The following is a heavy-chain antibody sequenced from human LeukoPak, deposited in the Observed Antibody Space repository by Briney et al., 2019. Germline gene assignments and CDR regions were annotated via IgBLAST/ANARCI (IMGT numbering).Heavy chain of an antibody. CDR3: ARDLFGGCSFDY. Sequence: GSLRLSCAASGFTFSSYPMTWVRQAQGKGPEWVSFISDSGGITYYADSLKGRFTISRDNSKNSLYLQMNSLRSEDTAVYYCARDLFGGCSFDYWGQGTLVTVSS. V-gene: IGHV3-23*01. J-gene: IGHJ4*02. CDR1: GFTFSSYP. CDR2: ISDSGGIT. D-gene: IGHD6-19*01.